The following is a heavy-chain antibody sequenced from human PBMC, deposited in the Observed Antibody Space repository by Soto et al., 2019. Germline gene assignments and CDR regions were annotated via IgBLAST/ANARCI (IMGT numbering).Heavy chain of an antibody. D-gene: IGHD4-17*01. J-gene: IGHJ3*01. CDR2: ISGNSGYI. Sequence: PGGSLRLSCVASGFNFNSHALNWVRQAPGKGLEWVSSISGNSGYIFYADSLKGRFTTSRDSARNSVYLQMDSLRAEDTAVYYCAAAVTSDAFDLWGQGTVVTVSS. V-gene: IGHV3-21*06. CDR1: GFNFNSHA. CDR3: AAAVTSDAFDL.